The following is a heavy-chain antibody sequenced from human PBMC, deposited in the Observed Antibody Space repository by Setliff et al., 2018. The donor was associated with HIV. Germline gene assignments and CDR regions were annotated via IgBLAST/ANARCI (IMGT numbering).Heavy chain of an antibody. D-gene: IGHD2-21*01. J-gene: IGHJ5*02. CDR3: ARGAGCLGNDCDAYFGP. V-gene: IGHV4-4*07. CDR2: FHATGVT. CDR1: GGSLNGYS. Sequence: ASETPVLTCTVSGGSLNGYSWSWIRQAAGEGLEWVGRFHATGVTNYSPSLKSRVSMSIDKSKSQFSLKLTSMTAADTAVYYCARGAGCLGNDCDAYFGPWGQGILVTVSS.